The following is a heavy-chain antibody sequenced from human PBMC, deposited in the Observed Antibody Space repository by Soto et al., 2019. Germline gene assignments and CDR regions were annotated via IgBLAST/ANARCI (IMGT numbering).Heavy chain of an antibody. V-gene: IGHV4-4*07. J-gene: IGHJ5*02. CDR1: GGSISSYY. Sequence: SETLSLTCTVSGGSISSYYWGWIRQPAGKGLEWIGRIYTSGSTNYNPSLKSRVTMSVDTSKNQFSLKLSSVTAADTAVYYCARGRDGYNQGWFDPWGQGTLVTVSS. CDR3: ARGRDGYNQGWFDP. CDR2: IYTSGST. D-gene: IGHD5-12*01.